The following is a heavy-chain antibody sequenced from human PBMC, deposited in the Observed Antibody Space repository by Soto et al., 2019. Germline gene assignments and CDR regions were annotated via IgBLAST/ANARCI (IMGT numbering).Heavy chain of an antibody. Sequence: ASVKVSCTASGYTFTSYGISWVRQAPGQGLERMGWISAYNGNTNYAQKLQGRVTMTTDTSTSTAYMELRSLRSDDTAVYYCARDGTTVTDFDYWGQGTLVTVSS. D-gene: IGHD4-17*01. CDR3: ARDGTTVTDFDY. CDR1: GYTFTSYG. V-gene: IGHV1-18*01. CDR2: ISAYNGNT. J-gene: IGHJ4*02.